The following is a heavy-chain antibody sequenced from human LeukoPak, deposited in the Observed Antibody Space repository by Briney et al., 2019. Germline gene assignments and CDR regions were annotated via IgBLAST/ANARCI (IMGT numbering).Heavy chain of an antibody. CDR2: IKQDGGEK. Sequence: GESLRLSCVDSGITFSKYWMSWVRQAPGKGLEWVANIKQDGGEKYYVDSVKGRFTISRDNAKNSLYLQMNSLRVEDTAVYYCARDSRRLVSWGQGTLFTASP. V-gene: IGHV3-7*03. CDR1: GITFSKYW. CDR3: ARDSRRLVS. J-gene: IGHJ4*02.